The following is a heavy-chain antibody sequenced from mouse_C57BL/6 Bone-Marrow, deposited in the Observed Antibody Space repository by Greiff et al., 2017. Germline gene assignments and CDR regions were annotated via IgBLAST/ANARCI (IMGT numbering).Heavy chain of an antibody. J-gene: IGHJ4*01. Sequence: VQLQQSGPELVKPGASVKISCKASGYTFTDYYMNWVKQSHGKSLEWIGDINPNNGGTIYNQKFKGKATLTVDKSSSTAYRELRSLTSEDSAVYYCAREGGSSGYYYAMDYWGQGTSVTVSS. CDR2: INPNNGGT. CDR3: AREGGSSGYYYAMDY. D-gene: IGHD1-1*01. CDR1: GYTFTDYY. V-gene: IGHV1-26*01.